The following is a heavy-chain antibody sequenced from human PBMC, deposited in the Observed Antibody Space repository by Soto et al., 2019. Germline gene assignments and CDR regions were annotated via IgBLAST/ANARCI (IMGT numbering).Heavy chain of an antibody. CDR1: GVSISTYF. CDR2: TNYNGRTNY. Sequence: SETLSLTCTVSGVSISTYFWNWIRQVPGKGLEWIGSTNYNGRTNYNYNPSLKSRVTISVDTSKNQFSLNLRSVTAADTAVYYCPRDKENTHGAFLGYWGQGTLVTFSS. D-gene: IGHD2-8*01. CDR3: PRDKENTHGAFLGY. J-gene: IGHJ4*02. V-gene: IGHV4-59*01.